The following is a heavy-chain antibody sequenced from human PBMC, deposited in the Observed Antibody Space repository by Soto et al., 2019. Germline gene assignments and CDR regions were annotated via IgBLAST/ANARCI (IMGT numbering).Heavy chain of an antibody. V-gene: IGHV1-3*05. CDR1: GYTFTSYA. CDR2: INAVNGDT. Sequence: QVQLVQSGAEEKKPGASVKVSCKASGYTFTSYAIHWVRQAPGQRLEWMGWINAVNGDTTYSQRFQDRVTITRDTSATTAYMELSSLRSEDTAVYYCASDRPGTGYFDYWGQGTLVTVSS. J-gene: IGHJ4*02. D-gene: IGHD3-9*01. CDR3: ASDRPGTGYFDY.